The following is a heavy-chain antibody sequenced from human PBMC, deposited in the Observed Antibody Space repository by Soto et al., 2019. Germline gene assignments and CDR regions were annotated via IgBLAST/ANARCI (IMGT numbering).Heavy chain of an antibody. D-gene: IGHD5-18*01. CDR3: ARAVDTAMVGGY. V-gene: IGHV3-30-3*01. CDR2: ISYDGSNK. J-gene: IGHJ4*02. CDR1: GFTFSSYA. Sequence: QVPLVESGGGVVQPGRSLRLSCAASGFTFSSYAMHWVRQAPGKGLEWVAVISYDGSNKYYADSVKGRFTISRDNSKNTLYRQMNSLRAEDTAVYYCARAVDTAMVGGYWGQGTLVTVSS.